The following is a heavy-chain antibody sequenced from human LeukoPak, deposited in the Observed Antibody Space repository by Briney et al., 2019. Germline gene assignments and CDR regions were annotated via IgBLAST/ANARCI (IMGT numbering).Heavy chain of an antibody. D-gene: IGHD1-26*01. CDR2: IYSGGST. CDR1: GFTVSSNY. V-gene: IGHV3-53*01. CDR3: AREVVSGSFYYYYYMDV. Sequence: PGGSLRLSCAASGFTVSSNYMSWVRQAPGKGLEWVSVIYSGGSTYYADSVKGRFTISRDNSKNTLYLQTNSLRAEDTAVYYCAREVVSGSFYYYYYMDVWGKGTTVTISS. J-gene: IGHJ6*03.